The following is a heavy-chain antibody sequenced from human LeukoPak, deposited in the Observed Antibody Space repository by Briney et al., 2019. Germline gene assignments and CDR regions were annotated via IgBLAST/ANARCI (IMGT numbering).Heavy chain of an antibody. CDR3: AKDRALHSTVVTTYAEYFHH. Sequence: GGSLRLSCAASGFTVSSNYMSWVRQAPGKGLEWVSVIYSGGSTSYADSVKGRFTISRDNSKNTLYLQMNSLRAEDTAVYYCAKDRALHSTVVTTYAEYFHHWGQGTLVTVSS. CDR1: GFTVSSNY. V-gene: IGHV3-53*01. D-gene: IGHD4-23*01. CDR2: IYSGGST. J-gene: IGHJ1*01.